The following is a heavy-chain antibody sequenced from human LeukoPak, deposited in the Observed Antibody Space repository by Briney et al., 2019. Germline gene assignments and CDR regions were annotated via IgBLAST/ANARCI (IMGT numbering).Heavy chain of an antibody. CDR2: ISSSGSYI. CDR1: GFTFSSYS. D-gene: IGHD6-13*01. V-gene: IGHV3-21*01. Sequence: PGRSLRLSCAASGFTFSSYSMNWVSQAPGKGLDWVSSISSSGSYIYYADSVKDRFTISRDNAKNSLYLQMNSLRAEDTAVYYCARGGIAAAGTSYWGQGTLVTVSS. CDR3: ARGGIAAAGTSY. J-gene: IGHJ4*02.